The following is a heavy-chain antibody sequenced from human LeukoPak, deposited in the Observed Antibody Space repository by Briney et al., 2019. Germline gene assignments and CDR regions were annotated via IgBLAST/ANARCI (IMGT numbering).Heavy chain of an antibody. CDR1: GGSISSYY. J-gene: IGHJ4*02. V-gene: IGHV4-59*01. CDR3: ARDRVGGWFDY. Sequence: KTSETLSLTCTVSGGSISSYYWSWIRQPPGKGLEWIGYIYYSGSTNYNPSLKSRVTISVDTSKNQFSLKLSSVTAADTAVYYCARDRVGGWFDYWGQGTLVTVSS. D-gene: IGHD6-19*01. CDR2: IYYSGST.